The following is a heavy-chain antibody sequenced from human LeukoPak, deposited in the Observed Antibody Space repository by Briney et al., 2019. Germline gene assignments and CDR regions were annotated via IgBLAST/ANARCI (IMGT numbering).Heavy chain of an antibody. V-gene: IGHV3-7*01. D-gene: IGHD2-2*01. Sequence: GGSLRLSCAASGFTFSSYWMSWVRQAPGKGLEWVANIKQDGSEKYYVDSVKGRFTISRDNAKNSLYLQMNSLRAEDTAVCYCARALVEYCSSTSCLGNFDYWGQGTLVTVSS. CDR3: ARALVEYCSSTSCLGNFDY. CDR1: GFTFSSYW. CDR2: IKQDGSEK. J-gene: IGHJ4*02.